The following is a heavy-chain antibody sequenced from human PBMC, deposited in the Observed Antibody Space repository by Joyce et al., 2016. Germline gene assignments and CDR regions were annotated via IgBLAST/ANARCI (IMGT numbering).Heavy chain of an antibody. D-gene: IGHD6-13*01. V-gene: IGHV3-48*01. Sequence: EVQLVESGGGLVQPGGSLRLSCAASGFTFISYSMNWVRQAPGKGLEWLSYVGSSSIPTYYADSVKGRFTISRDDARNSLYLQMNSLRAADTAVYYCARGRSSWYAEPFFDYWGQGILITVSS. CDR1: GFTFISYS. J-gene: IGHJ4*02. CDR3: ARGRSSWYAEPFFDY. CDR2: VGSSSIPT.